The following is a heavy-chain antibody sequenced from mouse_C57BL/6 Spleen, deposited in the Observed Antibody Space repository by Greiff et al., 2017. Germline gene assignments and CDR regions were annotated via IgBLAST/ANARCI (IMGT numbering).Heavy chain of an antibody. J-gene: IGHJ2*01. CDR3: AKDGYYFDY. CDR1: GFSLTSYG. V-gene: IGHV2-3*01. Sequence: VQLQESGPGLVAPSQSLSITCTVSGFSLTSYGVSWVRQPPGKGLEWLGEIWGDGSTNYHSALIARLSISKDNSKSQVFLKLNSLQTDDTAPYYCAKDGYYFDYWGQGTTLTVSS. D-gene: IGHD2-3*01. CDR2: IWGDGST.